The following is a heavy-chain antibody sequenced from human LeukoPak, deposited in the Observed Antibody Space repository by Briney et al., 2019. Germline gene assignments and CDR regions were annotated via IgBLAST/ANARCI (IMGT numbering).Heavy chain of an antibody. CDR3: ARGDSGSYKQLRYYYYMDV. CDR1: GFTFSSYY. V-gene: IGHV3-7*01. D-gene: IGHD1-26*01. Sequence: GGSLRLSCAASGFTFSSYYMNWVRQAPGKGLEWVANIKQDGSEKYYVDSVKGRFTISRDNAKTSLYLQMNSLRAEDTAVYYCARGDSGSYKQLRYYYYMDVWGKGTTVTVSS. J-gene: IGHJ6*03. CDR2: IKQDGSEK.